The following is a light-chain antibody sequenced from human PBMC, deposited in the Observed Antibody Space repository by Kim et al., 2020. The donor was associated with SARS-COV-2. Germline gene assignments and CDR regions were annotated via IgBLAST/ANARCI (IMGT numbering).Light chain of an antibody. CDR3: QTWGTGLSWV. Sequence: QPVLTQSPSASASLGASVKLTCTLSSGHSSYAIAWHQQQPEKGPRYLMKLNSDGSHSKGDGIPDRFSGPSSGAERYLTISSLQSADEADYYCQTWGTGLSWVFGGGTPLTVL. J-gene: IGLJ3*02. V-gene: IGLV4-69*01. CDR1: SGHSSYA. CDR2: LNSDGSH.